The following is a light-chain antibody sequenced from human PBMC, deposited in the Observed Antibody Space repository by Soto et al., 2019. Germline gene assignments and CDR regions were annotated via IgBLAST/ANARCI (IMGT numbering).Light chain of an antibody. J-gene: IGLJ2*01. CDR3: VTWDNSLSAPVV. CDR1: SSNIGTNY. CDR2: DNN. V-gene: IGLV1-51*01. Sequence: QPVLTQPPSVSAAPGQKVTISCSGGSSNIGTNYVSWYQHFPGTAPQLLIYDNNKRPSGIPDRFSGSKSGTSATLGITGLQTGDEADYYCVTWDNSLSAPVVFGGGTQLTVL.